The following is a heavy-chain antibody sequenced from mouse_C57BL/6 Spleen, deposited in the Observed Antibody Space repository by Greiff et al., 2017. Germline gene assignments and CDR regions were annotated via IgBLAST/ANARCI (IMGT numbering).Heavy chain of an antibody. D-gene: IGHD2-3*01. CDR2: IDPETGGT. Sequence: QVQLQQSGAELVRPGASVTLSCKASGYTFTDYEMHWVKQTPVHGLEWIGAIDPETGGTAYNQKFKGKAILTADKSSSTAYMELRSLTSEDSAVYSCTRDDDGFSWFAYWGQGTLVTVSA. CDR3: TRDDDGFSWFAY. J-gene: IGHJ3*01. V-gene: IGHV1-15*01. CDR1: GYTFTDYE.